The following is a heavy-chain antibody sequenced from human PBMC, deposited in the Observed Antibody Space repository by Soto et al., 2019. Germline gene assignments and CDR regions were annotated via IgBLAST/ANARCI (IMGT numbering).Heavy chain of an antibody. Sequence: GESLKISCKTSGYSLTTYWFAWVRQMPGKGLEWMGIIYLSDSDTIYSPSAQGHFTISADKSIKTAYLQWSSLKASDTAIYYCATTFDYNGYFDPWGQGTQVTVAS. J-gene: IGHJ5*02. CDR2: IYLSDSDT. D-gene: IGHD4-4*01. CDR3: ATTFDYNGYFDP. CDR1: GYSLTTYW. V-gene: IGHV5-51*01.